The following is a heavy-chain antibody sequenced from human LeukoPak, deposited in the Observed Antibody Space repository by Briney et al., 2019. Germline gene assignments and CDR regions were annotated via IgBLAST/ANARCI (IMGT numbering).Heavy chain of an antibody. CDR1: GYTFTGYY. Sequence: ASVTVSCKASGYTFTGYYMHWVRQAPGQGLEWMGWFNPNSGGTNYAQKFQGRVTMTRDTSISTAYMELSRLRSDDTAVYYCARGLGNPGGRYYYYYYMDVWGKGTTVTVSS. CDR2: FNPNSGGT. J-gene: IGHJ6*03. V-gene: IGHV1-2*02. D-gene: IGHD4-23*01. CDR3: ARGLGNPGGRYYYYYYMDV.